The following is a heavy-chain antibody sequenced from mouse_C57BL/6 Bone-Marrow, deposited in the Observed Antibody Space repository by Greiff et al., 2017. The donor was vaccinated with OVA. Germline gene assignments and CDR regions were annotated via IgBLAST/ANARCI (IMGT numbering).Heavy chain of an antibody. J-gene: IGHJ4*01. CDR2: INPNNGGT. V-gene: IGHV1-26*01. Sequence: EVQLQQSGPELVKPGASVKISCKASGYTFTDYYMNWVKQSHGKSLEWIGDINPNNGGTSYNQKFKGKATFTVDKSYSTAYMELRSLTSEDSAVYYCARVELYYGSSYAMDYWGQGTSVTVSS. CDR3: ARVELYYGSSYAMDY. D-gene: IGHD1-1*01. CDR1: GYTFTDYY.